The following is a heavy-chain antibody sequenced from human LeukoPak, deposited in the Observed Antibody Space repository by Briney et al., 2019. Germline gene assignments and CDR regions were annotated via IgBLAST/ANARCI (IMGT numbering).Heavy chain of an antibody. CDR3: AKPPLVGTYYFDY. D-gene: IGHD1-26*01. Sequence: GGSLRLSCAASGFTFSNYAMNWVRQAPGKGLDWVSAISGSGGSTYYADSVKGRFTISRDNSKNTLYLQMNSLRAEDTAVYYCAKPPLVGTYYFDYWGQGTLVTVSS. J-gene: IGHJ4*02. CDR2: ISGSGGST. CDR1: GFTFSNYA. V-gene: IGHV3-23*01.